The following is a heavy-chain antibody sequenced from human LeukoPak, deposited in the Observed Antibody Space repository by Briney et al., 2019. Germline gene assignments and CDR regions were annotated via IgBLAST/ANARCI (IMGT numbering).Heavy chain of an antibody. CDR2: INHSGST. CDR3: ARDPSKRSVLLGYCSSTSCYPRSNWFDP. V-gene: IGHV4-34*01. Sequence: EPSETLSLTCAVYGGSFSGYYWSWIRQPPGKGLEWIGEINHSGSTNYNPSLKSRVTISVDTSKNQFSLKLSSVTAADTAVYYCARDPSKRSVLLGYCSSTSCYPRSNWFDPWGQGTLVTVSS. D-gene: IGHD2-2*01. J-gene: IGHJ5*02. CDR1: GGSFSGYY.